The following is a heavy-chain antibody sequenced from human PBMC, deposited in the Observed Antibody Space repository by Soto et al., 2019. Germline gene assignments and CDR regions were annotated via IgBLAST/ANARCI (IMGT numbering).Heavy chain of an antibody. CDR2: ISYSGST. J-gene: IGHJ6*03. Sequence: QLQLQESGPGLVKPSETLSLTCTVSGGSISSSSSSWGWIRQPPGKGLEWLGIISYSGSTYYSPSLKSRVTISVDASKNLFSLKLSSVTAADTAVYYCARTYVTDVVVVPASKDDMDVWGKGTTVTVSS. CDR1: GGSISSSSSS. D-gene: IGHD2-2*01. CDR3: ARTYVTDVVVVPASKDDMDV. V-gene: IGHV4-39*01.